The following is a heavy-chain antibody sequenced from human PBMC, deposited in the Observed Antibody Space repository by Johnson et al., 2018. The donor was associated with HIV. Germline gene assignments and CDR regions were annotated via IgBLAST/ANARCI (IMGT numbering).Heavy chain of an antibody. V-gene: IGHV3-30*04. CDR1: GFTFSSYP. D-gene: IGHD3-10*01. Sequence: VQLVESGGGVVQPGRSLRLSCAASGFTFSSYPMHWVRQAPGKGLEWVAIISYDGGSKYYADSVKGRFTVSRDNSKNTLYLQLSSLRSEDTAVYYCARDSGVPGNDAFDIWGQGTMVTVSS. CDR2: ISYDGGSK. J-gene: IGHJ3*02. CDR3: ARDSGVPGNDAFDI.